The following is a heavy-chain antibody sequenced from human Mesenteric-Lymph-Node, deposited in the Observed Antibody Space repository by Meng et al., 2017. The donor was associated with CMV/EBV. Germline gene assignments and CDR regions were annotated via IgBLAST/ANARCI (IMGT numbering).Heavy chain of an antibody. Sequence: ASVKVSCKASGGTFSSYAISWVRQAPGQGLEWMGWINPNSGGTKYAQNFQGRVTMTRDTSISTAYMELSRLRSDDTAVYYCARGDYDLYFGMDVWGQGTTVTVSS. V-gene: IGHV1-2*02. D-gene: IGHD3/OR15-3a*01. CDR2: INPNSGGT. J-gene: IGHJ6*02. CDR1: GGTFSSYA. CDR3: ARGDYDLYFGMDV.